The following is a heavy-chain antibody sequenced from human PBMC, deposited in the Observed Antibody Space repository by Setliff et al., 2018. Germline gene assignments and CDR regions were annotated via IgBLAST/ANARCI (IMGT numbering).Heavy chain of an antibody. Sequence: GESLKISCKGSGYSFTSYWIGWVRQMPGKGLEWMGIIYPGDSDTRYSPSFQGQVTISADKSISTAYLQWSSLKASDTAMYYCARVGQQLVYYYYGMDVWGQGTTVTVAS. CDR2: IYPGDSDT. CDR1: GYSFTSYW. J-gene: IGHJ6*02. V-gene: IGHV5-51*01. D-gene: IGHD6-13*01. CDR3: ARVGQQLVYYYYGMDV.